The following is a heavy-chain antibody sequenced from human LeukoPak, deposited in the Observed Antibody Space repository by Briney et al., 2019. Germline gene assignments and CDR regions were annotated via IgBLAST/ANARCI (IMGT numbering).Heavy chain of an antibody. D-gene: IGHD6-13*01. Sequence: GGSLRLSSAASGFTFSSYAMHWVRQAPGKGLEWVAFVHYDGSNNYYTDSVKGRFTISRDNSKNTLYLQMNTLRADDTAVYYCAKDHGSSDWYYFDYWGQGTLVTVSS. CDR1: GFTFSSYA. CDR3: AKDHGSSDWYYFDY. CDR2: VHYDGSNN. J-gene: IGHJ4*02. V-gene: IGHV3-30*02.